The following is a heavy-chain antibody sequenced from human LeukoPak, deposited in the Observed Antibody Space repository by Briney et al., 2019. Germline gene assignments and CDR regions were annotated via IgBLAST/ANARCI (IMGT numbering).Heavy chain of an antibody. J-gene: IGHJ6*02. CDR2: ITDSGVST. V-gene: IGHV3-23*01. D-gene: IGHD3-10*01. CDR1: GFTFDSYA. Sequence: GGSLRLSCAASGFTFDSYAMSWVRQAPGKGLEWVSTITDSGVSTYYADSVKGRFTISRDNSKNTLYLQMNSLRAEDTAVYYCARTPYGSGRPYYYYYGMDVWGQGTTVTVSS. CDR3: ARTPYGSGRPYYYYYGMDV.